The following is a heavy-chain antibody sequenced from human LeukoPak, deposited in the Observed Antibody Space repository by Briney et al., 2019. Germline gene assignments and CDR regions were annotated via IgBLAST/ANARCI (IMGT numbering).Heavy chain of an antibody. V-gene: IGHV3-48*04. CDR3: ARVPVAAAGTHYYYGMDV. D-gene: IGHD6-13*01. Sequence: GGSLRLSCAASGFTFSSYSMNWVRQAPGKGLEWVSYISSSSSTIYYADSVKGRFTISRDNAKNSLYLQMNSLRAEDTAVYYCARVPVAAAGTHYYYGMDVWGQGTTVTVSS. CDR1: GFTFSSYS. CDR2: ISSSSSTI. J-gene: IGHJ6*02.